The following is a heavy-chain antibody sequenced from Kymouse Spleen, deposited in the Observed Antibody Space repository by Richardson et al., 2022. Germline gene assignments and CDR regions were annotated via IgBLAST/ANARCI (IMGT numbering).Heavy chain of an antibody. CDR2: INHSGST. V-gene: IGHV4-34*01. CDR3: ARGLCSGGSCYSLDY. CDR1: GGSFSGYY. J-gene: IGHJ4*02. Sequence: QVQLQQWGAGLLKPSETLSLTCAVYGGSFSGYYWSWIRQPPGKGLEWIGEINHSGSTNYNPSLKSRVTISVDTSKNQFSLKLSSVTAADTAVYYCARGLCSGGSCYSLDYWGQGTLVTVSS. D-gene: IGHD2-15*01.